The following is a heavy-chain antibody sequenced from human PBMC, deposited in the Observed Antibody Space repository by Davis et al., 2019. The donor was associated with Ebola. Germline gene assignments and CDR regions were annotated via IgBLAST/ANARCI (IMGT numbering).Heavy chain of an antibody. CDR3: ARRSPYYYYYGMDV. V-gene: IGHV5-51*01. Sequence: GRSLRLSCQGSGYSFTSYWTGWVRQMPGKGLEWMGIIYPGDSDTRYSPSFQGQVTISAEKSISTAYLQWSSLKASDTAMYDCARRSPYYYYYGMDVWGKGTTVTVSS. CDR2: IYPGDSDT. CDR1: GYSFTSYW. J-gene: IGHJ6*04.